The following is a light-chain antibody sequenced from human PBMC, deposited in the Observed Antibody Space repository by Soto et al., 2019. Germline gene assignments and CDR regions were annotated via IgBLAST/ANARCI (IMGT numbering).Light chain of an antibody. CDR1: SSDAGGYNL. V-gene: IGLV2-23*01. CDR2: EGS. CDR3: CSYAGSSSYV. Sequence: QSALTQPASVSGSPGQSITISCTGSSSDAGGYNLVSWYQHHPGKAPKLIIYEGSQRPSGVSNRFFGSKSGNTASLTISGLQAEDEADYHCCSYAGSSSYVFGTGTKLTVL. J-gene: IGLJ1*01.